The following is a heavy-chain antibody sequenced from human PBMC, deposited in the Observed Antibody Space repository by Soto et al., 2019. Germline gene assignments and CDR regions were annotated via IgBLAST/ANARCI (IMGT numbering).Heavy chain of an antibody. CDR2: IYHSGNT. CDR1: GDSVTRSNW. D-gene: IGHD6-19*01. CDR3: ASSGWSEDFYYYYGMDV. V-gene: IGHV4-4*02. J-gene: IGHJ6*02. Sequence: PSETLSLTCTVSGDSVTRSNWWSWVRQSPGKGLEWIGEIYHSGNTKYNPSLKSRVTISVVKSKNQFSLHLTSVTAADTAVYYCASSGWSEDFYYYYGMDVWGQGTTVTVSS.